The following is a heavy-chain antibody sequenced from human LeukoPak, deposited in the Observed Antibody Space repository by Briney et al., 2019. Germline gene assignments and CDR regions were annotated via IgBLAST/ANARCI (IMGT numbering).Heavy chain of an antibody. CDR3: AKDEATSGGGLAS. J-gene: IGHJ4*02. Sequence: GGSLRLSCAASGFTVSGTHMSWVRQAPGRGLEWVSAMYTGGRTYYADSVQGRFTISRHNSKTTLYPQMNSLRAEDTAVYYCAKDEATSGGGLASWGQGTLVTVSS. CDR1: GFTVSGTH. D-gene: IGHD3-16*01. CDR2: MYTGGRT. V-gene: IGHV3-53*01.